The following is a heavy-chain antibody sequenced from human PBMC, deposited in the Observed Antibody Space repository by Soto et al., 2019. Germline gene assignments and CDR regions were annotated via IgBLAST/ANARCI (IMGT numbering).Heavy chain of an antibody. D-gene: IGHD2-21*02. V-gene: IGHV3-74*01. Sequence: PGGSLRLSCAASGFTFSFYWIHWVRQAPGKGLVWISRMSGEGSTTTYADSVKGRFTISRDNAKNTVYLQMNSLRVDDTAVYYCARDRSLTASGLRYFDYWGLGTLVTVSS. CDR2: MSGEGSTT. CDR3: ARDRSLTASGLRYFDY. CDR1: GFTFSFYW. J-gene: IGHJ4*02.